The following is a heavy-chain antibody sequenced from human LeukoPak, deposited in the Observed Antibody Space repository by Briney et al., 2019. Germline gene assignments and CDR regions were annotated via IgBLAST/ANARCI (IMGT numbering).Heavy chain of an antibody. CDR1: GFTFSSYA. V-gene: IGHV3-23*01. D-gene: IGHD3-9*01. CDR2: ISGSGGST. CDR3: AKGEWSLTGFIDY. J-gene: IGHJ4*02. Sequence: PGGTLRLSCAASGFTFSSYAMSWVRQAPGKGLEWASAISGSGGSTYYADSAKGRFTISRDNSKNTLYLQMNSRRAEDTAVYYCAKGEWSLTGFIDYWGQGTLGTGAS.